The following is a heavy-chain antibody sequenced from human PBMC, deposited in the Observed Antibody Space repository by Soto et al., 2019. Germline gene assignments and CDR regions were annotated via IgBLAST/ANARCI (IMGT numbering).Heavy chain of an antibody. CDR3: ARGKVGATRNDPFDI. D-gene: IGHD1-26*01. J-gene: IGHJ3*02. CDR2: IYYSGST. Sequence: SETLSLTCTVSGGSISSYYWSWIRQPPGKGLEWIGYIYYSGSTSYNPSLKSRVTISVDTSKNQFSLKLSSVTAADTAVYYCARGKVGATRNDPFDIWGQGTMVTASS. CDR1: GGSISSYY. V-gene: IGHV4-59*01.